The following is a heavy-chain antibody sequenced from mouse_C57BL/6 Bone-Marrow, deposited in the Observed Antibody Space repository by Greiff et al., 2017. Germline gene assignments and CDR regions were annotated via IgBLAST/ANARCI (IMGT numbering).Heavy chain of an antibody. CDR1: GYTFTSYW. J-gene: IGHJ3*01. Sequence: QVHVKQPGAELVKPGASVKLSCKASGYTFTSYWMHWVKQRPGQGLEWIGMIHPNSGSTNYNEKFKSKATLTVDKSSSTAYMQLSSLTSEDSAVYYCASSGCFLAYWGQGTLVTVSA. V-gene: IGHV1-64*01. CDR2: IHPNSGST. D-gene: IGHD3-1*01. CDR3: ASSGCFLAY.